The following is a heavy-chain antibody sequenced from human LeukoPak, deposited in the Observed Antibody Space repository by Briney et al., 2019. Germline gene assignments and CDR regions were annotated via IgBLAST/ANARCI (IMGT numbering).Heavy chain of an antibody. CDR1: GFTFSSYG. CDR2: ITYSGDTT. D-gene: IGHD3-16*01. CDR3: AKGPVRGTSWWYFDL. J-gene: IGHJ2*01. Sequence: GGTLRLSCAASGFTFSSYGMSWVRQAPGRGLEWVSAITYSGDTTYYADSVMGRFTISRDNSNNTLYVQMNSLRADDTAVYYCAKGPVRGTSWWYFDLWGRGTLVTVSS. V-gene: IGHV3-23*01.